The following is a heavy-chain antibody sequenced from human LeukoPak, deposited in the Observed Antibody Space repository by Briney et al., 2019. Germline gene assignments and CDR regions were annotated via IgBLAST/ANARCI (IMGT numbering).Heavy chain of an antibody. V-gene: IGHV3-48*04. CDR2: ISSGSRTI. Sequence: PGGSLRLSCAASGFTVSSNYMNWVRQAPGKGLDWVSYISSGSRTIFYADSVKGRFTISRDNAKNSLYLQMNSLRAEDTAVYYCVRESIRGTRDFDYWGQGTLVTVSS. J-gene: IGHJ4*02. CDR3: VRESIRGTRDFDY. CDR1: GFTVSSNY. D-gene: IGHD2-21*01.